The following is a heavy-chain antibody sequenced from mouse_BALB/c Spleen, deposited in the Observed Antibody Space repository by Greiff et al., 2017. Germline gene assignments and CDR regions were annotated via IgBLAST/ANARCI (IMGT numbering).Heavy chain of an antibody. V-gene: IGHV3-6*02. Sequence: LQESGPGLVKPSQSLSLTCSVTGYSITSGYYWNWIRQFPGNKLEWMGYISYDGSNNYNPSLKNRISITRDTSKNQFFLKLNSVTTEDTATYYCARGYRYDDYWGQGTTLTVSS. J-gene: IGHJ2*01. D-gene: IGHD2-14*01. CDR3: ARGYRYDDY. CDR2: ISYDGSN. CDR1: GYSITSGYY.